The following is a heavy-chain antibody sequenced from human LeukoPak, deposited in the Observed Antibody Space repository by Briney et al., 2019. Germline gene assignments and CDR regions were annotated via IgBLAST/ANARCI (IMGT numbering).Heavy chain of an antibody. J-gene: IGHJ4*02. CDR3: ARNLLDIADPWESSGY. V-gene: IGHV1-8*01. Sequence: VASVKVSCKASGYTFTSYDINWVRQATGQGLEWMGWVNPNSGNTGYAQKFQGRVTMTRNTSISTAYMELSSLRSEDTAVYYCARNLLDIADPWESSGYWGQGTLVTVSS. D-gene: IGHD5-12*01. CDR1: GYTFTSYD. CDR2: VNPNSGNT.